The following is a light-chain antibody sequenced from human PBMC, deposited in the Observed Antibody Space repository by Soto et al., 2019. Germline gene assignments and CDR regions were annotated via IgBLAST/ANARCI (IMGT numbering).Light chain of an antibody. CDR3: QQYGSSGWT. J-gene: IGKJ1*01. V-gene: IGKV3-20*01. Sequence: EIVLTQSPGTLSLSPGERATLSCRASQSVSSSYLAWYQQKPGQAPRLLIYGASSRATGIPDRFSVSGSGTEFTLTISRLEPEDFAVYYCQQYGSSGWTFGQGTKVEIK. CDR2: GAS. CDR1: QSVSSSY.